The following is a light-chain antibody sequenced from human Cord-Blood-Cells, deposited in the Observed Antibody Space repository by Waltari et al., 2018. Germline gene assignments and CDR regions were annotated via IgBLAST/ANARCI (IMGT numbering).Light chain of an antibody. CDR1: QIVSSLY. CDR3: QQYGSSPWT. CDR2: GAN. J-gene: IGKJ1*01. V-gene: IGKV3-20*01. Sequence: EIVLTQSPCTPSLSRGERATLSCTASQIVSSLYLAWHKQKPDPAPRLLIYGANSKATVTPNRSRGSGSAAYFSITISRLAPEDFAEYYCQQYGSSPWTFGQGTKVEIK.